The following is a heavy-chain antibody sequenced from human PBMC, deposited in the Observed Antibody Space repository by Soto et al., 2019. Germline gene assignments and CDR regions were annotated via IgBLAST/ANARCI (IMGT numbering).Heavy chain of an antibody. CDR2: IYYSGST. V-gene: IGHV4-59*01. J-gene: IGHJ1*01. CDR3: ARDGVIGGWYCFQH. D-gene: IGHD6-19*01. Sequence: QVQLQESGPGLVKPSETLSLTCTVSGGSISSYYWSWIRQPPGKGLEWIGYIYYSGSTNYNPSLKSRVTISVDTSKNQFSLKLSSVTAADTAVYYCARDGVIGGWYCFQHWGQGTLVTVSS. CDR1: GGSISSYY.